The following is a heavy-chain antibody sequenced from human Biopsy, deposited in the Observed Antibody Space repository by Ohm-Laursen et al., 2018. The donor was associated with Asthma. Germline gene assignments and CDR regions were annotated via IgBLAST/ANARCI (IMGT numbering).Heavy chain of an antibody. CDR2: IHYSGST. CDR3: ARTTYGDDGFDP. V-gene: IGHV4-31*03. CDR1: GGSINIGDYY. D-gene: IGHD4-17*01. J-gene: IGHJ5*02. Sequence: SDTLSLTCTVSGGSINIGDYYWSWIRQHPVKGLEWIGYIHYSGSTYYNPSLKSRVSISLDTSKNQFSLSLTSVTAADTAVYYCARTTYGDDGFDPWGQGTLVTVSS.